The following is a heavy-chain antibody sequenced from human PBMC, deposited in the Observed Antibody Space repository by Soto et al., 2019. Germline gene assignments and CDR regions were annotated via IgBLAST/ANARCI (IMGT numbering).Heavy chain of an antibody. CDR3: ATGSRGYSSAPRFDFEY. V-gene: IGHV1-69*01. Sequence: QVQLVQSGAEVKKPGSSVKVSCQASGGIFSSNAISWVRQAPGQGLEWMGGILPIFDTTHYAQKFQGSVTITADESTSTAYMELSSLKSEDTALYYCATGSRGYSSAPRFDFEYWGQGTLVTVSS. D-gene: IGHD5-18*01. CDR1: GGIFSSNA. CDR2: ILPIFDTT. J-gene: IGHJ4*02.